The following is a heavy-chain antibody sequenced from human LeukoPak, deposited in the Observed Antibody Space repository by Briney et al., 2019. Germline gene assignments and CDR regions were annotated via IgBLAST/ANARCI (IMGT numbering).Heavy chain of an antibody. CDR3: ARVMAIWSGPCYYYYVDV. V-gene: IGHV4-4*07. CDR2: IYTSGST. Sequence: PSETLSLTCTVSGGSISSYYWSWIRQPAGKGLEWIGRIYTSGSTNYNPSLKSRVTMSVDTSKNQFSLKLSSVTAAGTAVYYCARVMAIWSGPCYYYYVDVWGKGTTVTVSS. D-gene: IGHD3-3*01. CDR1: GGSISSYY. J-gene: IGHJ6*03.